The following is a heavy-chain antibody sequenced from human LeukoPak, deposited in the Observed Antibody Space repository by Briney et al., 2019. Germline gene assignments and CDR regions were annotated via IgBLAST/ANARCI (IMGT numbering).Heavy chain of an antibody. D-gene: IGHD5-18*01. J-gene: IGHJ4*02. CDR3: ARYSYGTLDY. Sequence: AGGSLRLSCAASGFTFSSCAMHWVRQAPGKGLEYVSAISSNGGSTYYANSVKGRFTISRDNSKNTLYLQMGSLRAEDMAVYYCARYSYGTLDYWGQGTLVTVSS. CDR1: GFTFSSCA. CDR2: ISSNGGST. V-gene: IGHV3-64*01.